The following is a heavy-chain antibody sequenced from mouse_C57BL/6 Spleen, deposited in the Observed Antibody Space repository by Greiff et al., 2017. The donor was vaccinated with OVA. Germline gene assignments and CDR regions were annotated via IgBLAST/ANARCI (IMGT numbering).Heavy chain of an antibody. J-gene: IGHJ2*01. CDR2: ISYDGSN. D-gene: IGHD2-3*01. CDR3: ASYDGYRGYFDY. Sequence: EVQLQESGPGLVKPSQSLSLTCSVTGYSITSGYYWNWIRQFPGNKLEWMGYISYDGSNNYNPSLKNRISITRDTSKNQFFLKLNSVTTEDTATYYCASYDGYRGYFDYWGQGTTLTVSS. V-gene: IGHV3-6*01. CDR1: GYSITSGYY.